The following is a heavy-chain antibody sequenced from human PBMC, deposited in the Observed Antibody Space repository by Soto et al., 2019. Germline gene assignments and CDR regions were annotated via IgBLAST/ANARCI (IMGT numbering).Heavy chain of an antibody. CDR2: VNHSEST. CDR1: GGSFSGCY. J-gene: IGHJ4*02. V-gene: IGHV4-34*01. Sequence: PSETLSLTCAVYGGSFSGCYWSWIRQPPGKGLEWIGEVNHSESTNYNPSLKSRVTISVDTSKNQFSLKLSSVTAADTSLYYCERGHGRKFDYWGQGTLVTVSS. CDR3: ERGHGRKFDY.